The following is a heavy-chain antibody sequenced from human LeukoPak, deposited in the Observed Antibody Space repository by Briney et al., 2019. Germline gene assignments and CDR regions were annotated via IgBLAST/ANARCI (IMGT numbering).Heavy chain of an antibody. V-gene: IGHV3-23*01. CDR3: AKPLRSNTYYLFDY. CDR1: GFTFTTYA. D-gene: IGHD3-16*01. CDR2: ISASGGST. Sequence: GGSPRLSCAASGFTFTTYAMSWVRQAPGKGLEWVSGISASGGSTDYADSVKGRFTISRDNSKNTLYLQMNSLRAEDTAVYYCAKPLRSNTYYLFDYWGQGTLVTVSS. J-gene: IGHJ4*02.